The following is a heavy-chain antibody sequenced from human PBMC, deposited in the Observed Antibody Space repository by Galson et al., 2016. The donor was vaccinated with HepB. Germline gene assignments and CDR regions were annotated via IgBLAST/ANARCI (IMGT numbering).Heavy chain of an antibody. J-gene: IGHJ4*02. Sequence: SLRLSCATSGFSFSTYWMTWVRQAPGKGLEWVANIKQDGSDEHYVDSVKGRFTISRDNAKNSLYLQMNSLRIDDTAMYFGAIGFGWECDYWGLGTLVTVSS. CDR1: GFSFSTYW. D-gene: IGHD3-3*01. V-gene: IGHV3-7*03. CDR2: IKQDGSDE. CDR3: AIGFGWECDY.